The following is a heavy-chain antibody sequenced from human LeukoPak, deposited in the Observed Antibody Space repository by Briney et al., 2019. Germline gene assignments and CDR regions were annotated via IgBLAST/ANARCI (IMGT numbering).Heavy chain of an antibody. CDR1: GVSVSSGSYY. CDR3: ARLRIAAAGTPIDY. J-gene: IGHJ4*02. CDR2: IYYSGST. V-gene: IGHV4-61*01. Sequence: PSETLSLTCTVSGVSVSSGSYYWSWIRQPPGRGLEWIGYIYYSGSTNYNPSLKSRVTISVDTSKNQFSLKLSSVTAADTAVYYCARLRIAAAGTPIDYWGQGTLVTVSS. D-gene: IGHD6-13*01.